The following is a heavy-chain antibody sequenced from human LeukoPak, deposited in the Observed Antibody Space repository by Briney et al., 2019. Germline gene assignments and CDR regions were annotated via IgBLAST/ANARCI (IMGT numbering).Heavy chain of an antibody. CDR1: GGSISSKSYF. CDR2: IFYSGSA. J-gene: IGHJ3*02. CDR3: ARQGSFFAAYDSSGSQFAFDI. D-gene: IGHD3-22*01. Sequence: SETLSLTCTISGGSISSKSYFWGWIRQPPGKGLEWIGSIFYSGSAHYNPSLKSRVTISVDTSKNQFSLKLSSVTAADTAVYYCARQGSFFAAYDSSGSQFAFDIWGQGTMVTVSS. V-gene: IGHV4-39*01.